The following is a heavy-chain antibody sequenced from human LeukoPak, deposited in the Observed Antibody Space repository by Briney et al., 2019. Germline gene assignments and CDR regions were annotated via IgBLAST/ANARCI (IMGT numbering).Heavy chain of an antibody. CDR3: ARDSIWWLRWYFDY. Sequence: GGSLRLSCAASGFTFSSYAMHWVRQAPGKGLEWVAVISYDGSNKYYADSVKGRFTISRDNSKNTLYLQMNSLRAEDTAVYYCARDSIWWLRWYFDYWGQGTLVTVSS. V-gene: IGHV3-30-3*01. CDR1: GFTFSSYA. J-gene: IGHJ4*02. CDR2: ISYDGSNK. D-gene: IGHD5-12*01.